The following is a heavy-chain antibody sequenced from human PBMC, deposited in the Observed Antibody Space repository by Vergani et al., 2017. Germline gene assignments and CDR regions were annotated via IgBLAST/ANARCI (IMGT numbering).Heavy chain of an antibody. CDR1: GGTFSSYA. CDR2: IIPIFGTA. Sequence: VQLVQSGAEVKKPGSSVKVSCKASGGTFSSYAISWVRQAPGQGLEWMGGIIPIFGTANYAQKFQGRVTITADESTSTAYMELSSLRSEDTAVYSCARGPLEDYDSLTGSVFYMWGQGTMVVVSS. J-gene: IGHJ3*02. V-gene: IGHV1-69*01. D-gene: IGHD3-9*01. CDR3: ARGPLEDYDSLTGSVFYM.